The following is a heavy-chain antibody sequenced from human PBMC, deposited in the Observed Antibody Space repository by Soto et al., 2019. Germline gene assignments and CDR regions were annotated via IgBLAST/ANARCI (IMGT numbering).Heavy chain of an antibody. V-gene: IGHV4-4*02. CDR1: GGSISSSNW. CDR3: ARVGCSGGTCYSEKYYFDY. J-gene: IGHJ4*02. D-gene: IGHD2-15*01. CDR2: IYHSGRT. Sequence: QVQLQESGPGLVKPSGTLSLTCAVSGGSISSSNWWSWVRQPPGKGLEWIGEIYHSGRTNYNPSLKSRVTISVDKSKTLFSLKLTSVTAADTAVYYCARVGCSGGTCYSEKYYFDYWGQGNLVTVSS.